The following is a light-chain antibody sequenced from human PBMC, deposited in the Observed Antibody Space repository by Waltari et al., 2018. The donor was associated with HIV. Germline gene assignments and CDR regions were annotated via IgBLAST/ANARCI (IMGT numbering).Light chain of an antibody. CDR1: SSDVGSYNL. Sequence: QSALTQPASVSGSPGQSITISCTGTSSDVGSYNLVSWNQQHPGKAPKLMIYEVSKRPSGVSNRFSGSKSGNTASLTISGLQAEDEADYYCCSYAGSGDVFGTGTKVTVL. CDR3: CSYAGSGDV. CDR2: EVS. V-gene: IGLV2-23*02. J-gene: IGLJ1*01.